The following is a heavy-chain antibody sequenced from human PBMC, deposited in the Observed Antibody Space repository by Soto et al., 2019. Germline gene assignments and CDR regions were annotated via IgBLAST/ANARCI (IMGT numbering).Heavy chain of an antibody. J-gene: IGHJ6*02. CDR3: ARLSSGSGSYVHYYYYGMDV. D-gene: IGHD3-10*01. CDR2: IIPIFGTA. Sequence: QVQLVQSGAEVTKPGSSVKVSCKASGGTFSSYAISWVRQAPGQGLEWMGGIIPIFGTANYAQKFQGRVTITADESTSTAYMELSSLRSEDTAVYYCARLSSGSGSYVHYYYYGMDVWGQGTTVTVSS. CDR1: GGTFSSYA. V-gene: IGHV1-69*01.